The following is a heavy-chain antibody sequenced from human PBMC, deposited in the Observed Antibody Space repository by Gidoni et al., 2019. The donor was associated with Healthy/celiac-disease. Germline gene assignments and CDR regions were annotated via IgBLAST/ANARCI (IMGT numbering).Heavy chain of an antibody. Sequence: QITLKESGPTLVKPTQTLTLTCTFSGFSLSTSGVGVGWIRQPPGKALEWLALIYWNDDKRYSPSLKSRLTITKDTSKNQVVLTMTNMDPVDTATYYCAHRNVDYDILTGYYSWAFDIWGQGTMVTVSS. CDR3: AHRNVDYDILTGYYSWAFDI. V-gene: IGHV2-5*01. D-gene: IGHD3-9*01. CDR1: GFSLSTSGVG. J-gene: IGHJ3*02. CDR2: IYWNDDK.